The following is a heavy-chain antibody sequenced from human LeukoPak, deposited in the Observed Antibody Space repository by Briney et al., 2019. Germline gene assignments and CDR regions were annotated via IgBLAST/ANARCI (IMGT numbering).Heavy chain of an antibody. CDR3: ARGYSSGWYRKGLWSDY. Sequence: GGSLRLSCAASGFTFSSYWMSWVRQAPGKGLEWVANIKQDGSEKYYVDSVKGRFTISRDNAKNSLYLQMNSLRAEDTAVYYCARGYSSGWYRKGLWSDYWGQGTLVTVSS. J-gene: IGHJ4*02. CDR2: IKQDGSEK. D-gene: IGHD6-19*01. V-gene: IGHV3-7*03. CDR1: GFTFSSYW.